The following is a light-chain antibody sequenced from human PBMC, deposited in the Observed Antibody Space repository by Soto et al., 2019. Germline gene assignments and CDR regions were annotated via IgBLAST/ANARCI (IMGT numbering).Light chain of an antibody. CDR3: QQRSNWPIT. CDR2: DAS. Sequence: EIVLTQSPATLSLSPGERATLSCRASQSVGSFLAWYQQTPGQAPRLLIYDASNKATGIPARFSGSGSVTDFPLVISSLEPEDFAVYYCQQRSNWPITFCQGTRLESK. J-gene: IGKJ5*01. CDR1: QSVGSF. V-gene: IGKV3-11*01.